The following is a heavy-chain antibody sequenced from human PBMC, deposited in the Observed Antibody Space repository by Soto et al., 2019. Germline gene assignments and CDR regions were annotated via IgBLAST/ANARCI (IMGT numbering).Heavy chain of an antibody. V-gene: IGHV3-33*01. CDR3: ATLSSYYYYYYMDV. CDR1: GFTFSSYG. J-gene: IGHJ6*03. Sequence: QVQLVESGGGVVQPGRSLRLSCAASGFTFSSYGMHWVRQAQGKGLEGVAIIWYDGSNKYYADSVKGRFTISRDNSKNTLYLQMNSLRAEDTAVYYCATLSSYYYYYYMDVWGKGTTVTVSS. CDR2: IWYDGSNK.